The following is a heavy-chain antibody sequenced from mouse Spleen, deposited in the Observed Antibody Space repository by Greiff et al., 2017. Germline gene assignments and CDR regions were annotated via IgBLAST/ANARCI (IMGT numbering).Heavy chain of an antibody. J-gene: IGHJ3*01. CDR2: ISSGSSTI. V-gene: IGHV5-17*01. Sequence: VQLKESGGGLVKPGGSLKLSCAASGFTFSDYGMHWVRQAPEKGLEWVAYISSGSSTIYYADTVKGRFTISRDNAKNTLFLQMTSLRSEDTGMYDCARNDYGGFAYWGQGTLVTVSA. CDR3: ARNDYGGFAY. CDR1: GFTFSDYG. D-gene: IGHD2-4*01.